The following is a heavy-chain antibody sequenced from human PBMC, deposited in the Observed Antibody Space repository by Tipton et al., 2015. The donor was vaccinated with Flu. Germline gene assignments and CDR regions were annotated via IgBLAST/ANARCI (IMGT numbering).Heavy chain of an antibody. D-gene: IGHD3-3*01. CDR2: IRSNAYGGTT. Sequence: SLRLSCTASGFTFGDYTLTWFRQAPGRGLEWVGFIRSNAYGGTTDYAASVRGRFTISRDDSNSVAYLQMNSLKTDDTALYYCSREDYDVWGAHHYGPPCDKWGQGTQVTVSS. CDR1: GFTFGDYT. V-gene: IGHV3-49*03. J-gene: IGHJ4*02. CDR3: SREDYDVWGAHHYGPPCDK.